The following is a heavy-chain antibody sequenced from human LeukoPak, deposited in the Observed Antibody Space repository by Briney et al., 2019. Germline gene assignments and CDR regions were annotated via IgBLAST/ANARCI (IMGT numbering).Heavy chain of an antibody. J-gene: IGHJ4*02. V-gene: IGHV4-39*07. CDR1: GGSISSSSYY. CDR3: ARNANYDFWSGYYPGDY. CDR2: VYYSGST. D-gene: IGHD3-3*01. Sequence: PSETLSLTCTVSGGSISSSSYYWGWIRQPPGKGLEWIGSVYYSGSTYYNPSLKSRVTISVDTSKNQFSLKLSSVTAADTAVYYCARNANYDFWSGYYPGDYWGQGTLVTVSS.